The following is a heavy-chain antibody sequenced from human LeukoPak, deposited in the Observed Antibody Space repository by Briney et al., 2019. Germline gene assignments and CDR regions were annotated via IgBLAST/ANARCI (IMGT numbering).Heavy chain of an antibody. D-gene: IGHD4-23*01. CDR2: IASDGSST. Sequence: GGSLRLSCAASGFTFSSYWMNRVRQAPGKGLVWVSRIASDGSSTTYADSVKGRFSISRDNAKNTLYLQMNSLRVEDTAVYYCARGRPHGNDYWGQGTLVTVSS. V-gene: IGHV3-74*01. J-gene: IGHJ4*02. CDR1: GFTFSSYW. CDR3: ARGRPHGNDY.